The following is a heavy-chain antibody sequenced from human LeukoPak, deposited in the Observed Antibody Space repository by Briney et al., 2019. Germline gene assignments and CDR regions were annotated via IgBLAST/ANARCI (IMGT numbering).Heavy chain of an antibody. D-gene: IGHD6-13*01. CDR3: ARDTRSTSSSSWRRHYLDY. J-gene: IGHJ4*02. V-gene: IGHV1-18*01. CDR1: GGTFSNHA. CDR2: ISAYNGNT. Sequence: GASVKVSCTTSGGTFSNHAISWVRQAPGQGLEWMGWISAYNGNTNYAQKLQGRVTMTTDTSTSTAYMELRSLRSDDTAVYYCARDTRSTSSSSWRRHYLDYWGQGTLVTVSS.